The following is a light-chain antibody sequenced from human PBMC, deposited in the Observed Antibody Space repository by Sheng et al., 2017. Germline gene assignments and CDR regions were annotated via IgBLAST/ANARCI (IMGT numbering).Light chain of an antibody. CDR3: QQYDNLPRHT. CDR2: DAS. CDR1: QDISNY. V-gene: IGKV1-33*01. Sequence: DIQMTQSPSSLSASVGDRVTITCQASQDISNYLNWYQQKPGKAPKFLIYDASNLETGVPSRFSGSGSGTDFTFTISSLQPEDTATYYCQQYDNLPRHTFGQGTKLEIK. J-gene: IGKJ2*01.